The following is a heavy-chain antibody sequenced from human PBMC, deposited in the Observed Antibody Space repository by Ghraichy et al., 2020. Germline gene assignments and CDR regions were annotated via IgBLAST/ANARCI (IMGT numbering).Heavy chain of an antibody. J-gene: IGHJ4*02. D-gene: IGHD6-13*01. CDR2: ISLNDNRI. CDR1: GFPFSNYE. CDR3: SRDRPVAAADY. Sequence: GGSLRLSCAASGFPFSNYEMNWVRQAPGKGLEWVSFISLNDNRIYYADSVRGRFTISRDNAKNSLYLQMNSLRVEDTAVYYCSRDRPVAAADYWGLGTLVTVSS. V-gene: IGHV3-48*01.